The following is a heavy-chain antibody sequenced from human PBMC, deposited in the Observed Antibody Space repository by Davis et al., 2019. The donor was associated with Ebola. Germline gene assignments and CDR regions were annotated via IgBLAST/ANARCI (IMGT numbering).Heavy chain of an antibody. CDR3: ARASPYCSSTSCVYYYYGMDV. D-gene: IGHD2-2*01. CDR2: IYYSRTT. Sequence: MPSETLSLTCTVSGGSISSGDYYWSWIRQPPGKGLEWIGYIYYSRTTYSNPSLKSRVTISVDTSKNPFPLKLSSVTAADTAVYYCARASPYCSSTSCVYYYYGMDVWGQGTTVTVSS. V-gene: IGHV4-30-4*01. J-gene: IGHJ6*02. CDR1: GGSISSGDYY.